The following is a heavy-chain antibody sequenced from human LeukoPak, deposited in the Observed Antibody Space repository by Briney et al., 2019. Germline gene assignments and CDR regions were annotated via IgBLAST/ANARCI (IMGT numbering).Heavy chain of an antibody. D-gene: IGHD3-22*01. CDR3: ARDTYYYDSSGYYRLDY. CDR1: GGSISSYY. CDR2: IYYSGST. V-gene: IGHV4-59*12. Sequence: SETLSLTCTVSGGSISSYYWSWIRQPPGKGLGWIGYIYYSGSTNYNPSLKSRVTISVDTSKNQFSLKLSSVTAADTAVYYCARDTYYYDSSGYYRLDYWGQGTLVTVSS. J-gene: IGHJ4*02.